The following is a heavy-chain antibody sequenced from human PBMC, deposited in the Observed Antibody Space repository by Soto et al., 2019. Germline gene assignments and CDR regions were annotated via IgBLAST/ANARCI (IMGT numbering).Heavy chain of an antibody. J-gene: IGHJ1*01. CDR1: GYTFTSYG. D-gene: IGHD1-1*01. V-gene: IGHV1-18*01. CDR2: ISAYNGNT. CDR3: ARRGGGNPSDV. Sequence: QVQLVQSGAEVKKPGASVKVSCKASGYTFTSYGISWVRQAPGQGREWMGWISAYNGNTNYAQKLKGRVTMTTDTSRRTAEKAAVYLRADDTGVYYCARRGGGNPSDVWGQGTLVTVSS.